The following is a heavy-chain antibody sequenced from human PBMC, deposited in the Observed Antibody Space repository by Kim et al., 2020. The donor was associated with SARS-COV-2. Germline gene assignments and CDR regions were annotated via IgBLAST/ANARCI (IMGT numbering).Heavy chain of an antibody. CDR3: ARDSSGWYLNACDY. CDR2: IKQDGSEK. J-gene: IGHJ4*02. Sequence: GGSLRLSCAASGFTFSSYWMSWVRQAPGKGLEWVANIKQDGSEKYYVDSVKGRFTISRDNAKNSLYLQMNSLRAEDTAVYYCARDSSGWYLNACDYWGQGTLVTVSS. D-gene: IGHD6-19*01. CDR1: GFTFSSYW. V-gene: IGHV3-7*03.